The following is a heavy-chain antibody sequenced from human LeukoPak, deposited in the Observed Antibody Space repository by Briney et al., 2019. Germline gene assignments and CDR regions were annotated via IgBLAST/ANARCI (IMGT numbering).Heavy chain of an antibody. CDR2: ISAYNGRT. V-gene: IGHV1-18*01. CDR1: GYTFTSSY. D-gene: IGHD1-26*01. Sequence: ASVKVSCKASGYTFTSSYINWVRQAPGQRLEWMGWISAYNGRTNYAQKFQGRVTMTTDSSTSTAYMDLTSLRSHDTAVYYCARGGTYYPCIDYWGQGTLVTVSS. CDR3: ARGGTYYPCIDY. J-gene: IGHJ4*02.